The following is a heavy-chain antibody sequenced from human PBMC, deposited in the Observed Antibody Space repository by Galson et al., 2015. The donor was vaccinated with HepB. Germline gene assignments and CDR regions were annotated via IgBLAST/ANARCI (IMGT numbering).Heavy chain of an antibody. CDR2: MNPNSGNT. CDR3: ARGSRRGIFGVVTLAFDI. Sequence: SVKVSCKASGYTFTSYDINWVRQATGQGLEWMGWMNPNSGNTGYAQKFQGRVTMTRNTSISTAYMELSSLRSEDTAVYYCARGSRRGIFGVVTLAFDIWGQGTMVTVSS. D-gene: IGHD3-3*01. J-gene: IGHJ3*02. CDR1: GYTFTSYD. V-gene: IGHV1-8*01.